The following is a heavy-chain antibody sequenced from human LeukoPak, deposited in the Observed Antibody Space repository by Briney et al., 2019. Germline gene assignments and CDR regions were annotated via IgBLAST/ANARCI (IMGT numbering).Heavy chain of an antibody. D-gene: IGHD2-2*02. CDR1: GFTFSSYG. CDR3: ANGGGARYCSSTSCYTEGDY. J-gene: IGHJ4*02. CDR2: IRYDGSNK. V-gene: IGHV3-30*02. Sequence: GGSLRLSCAASGFTFSSYGMHWVRQAPGKGLKWVAFIRYDGSNKYYADSVKGRFTISRDNSKNTLYLQMNSLRAEDTAVYYCANGGGARYCSSTSCYTEGDYWGQGTLVTVSS.